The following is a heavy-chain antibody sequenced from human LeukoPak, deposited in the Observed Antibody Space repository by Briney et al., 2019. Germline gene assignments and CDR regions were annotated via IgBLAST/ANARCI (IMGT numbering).Heavy chain of an antibody. CDR3: AKDSRITMIVVVIPYYFDY. CDR2: ISGSGGST. Sequence: GGSLRLSCAASGFTFSSYAMSWVRQAPGKGLEWVSAISGSGGSTYYADSVKGRFTISRDNSKNTLYLQMNSLRAEDTAVYYRAKDSRITMIVVVIPYYFDYWGQGTLVTVSS. J-gene: IGHJ4*02. D-gene: IGHD3-22*01. V-gene: IGHV3-23*01. CDR1: GFTFSSYA.